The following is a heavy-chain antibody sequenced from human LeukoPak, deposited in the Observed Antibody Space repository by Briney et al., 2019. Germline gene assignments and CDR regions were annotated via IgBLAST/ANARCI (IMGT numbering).Heavy chain of an antibody. CDR3: ARDSSGNDY. Sequence: GGSLRLSSVASGFTFRSYWMRWVPETPGKGVGWVAKIKEVGSEKYYVDSVKGRFTISRDNAKNSLYLEMSNLRAEDTAVYYCARDSSGNDYWGQGTLVTVSS. J-gene: IGHJ4*02. V-gene: IGHV3-7*01. CDR1: GFTFRSYW. D-gene: IGHD6-19*01. CDR2: IKEVGSEK.